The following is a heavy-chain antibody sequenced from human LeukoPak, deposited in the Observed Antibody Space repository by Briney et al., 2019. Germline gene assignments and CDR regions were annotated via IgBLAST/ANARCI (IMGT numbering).Heavy chain of an antibody. CDR1: GYSFTSYW. D-gene: IGHD5-12*01. CDR2: IYLGYSDT. CDR3: ARFSGYAYFDY. Sequence: GESLKIPRKGSGYSFTSYWIGWVRQMPGKGLEWMGIIYLGYSDTRYSPSFQGQLTISADKSISHAYLQWSSLKASDTAMYYCARFSGYAYFDYWGQGTLVTVSS. V-gene: IGHV5-51*01. J-gene: IGHJ4*02.